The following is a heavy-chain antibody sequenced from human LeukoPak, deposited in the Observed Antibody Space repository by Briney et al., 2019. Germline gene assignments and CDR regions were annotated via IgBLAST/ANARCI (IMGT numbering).Heavy chain of an antibody. V-gene: IGHV1-69*13. CDR3: ASYCSSTSCRTRPGYYMGV. D-gene: IGHD2-2*01. Sequence: SVKVSCKASGGTFSSYAISWVRQAPGQGLEWMGGIIPILGTANYAQKFQGRVTITADESTSTAYMELSSLRSEDTAVYYCASYCSSTSCRTRPGYYMGVWGKGTTVTVSS. CDR1: GGTFSSYA. J-gene: IGHJ6*03. CDR2: IIPILGTA.